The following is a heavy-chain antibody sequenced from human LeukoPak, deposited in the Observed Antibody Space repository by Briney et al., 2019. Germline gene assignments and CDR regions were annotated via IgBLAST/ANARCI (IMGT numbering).Heavy chain of an antibody. CDR1: GFTFSSYW. CDR2: IKQDGTEK. V-gene: IGHV3-7*01. CDR3: ARDPAPVSHDYSYFDY. J-gene: IGHJ4*02. Sequence: GGSLRLSCAASGFTFSSYWMSWVRQAPGQGLEWVANIKQDGTEKYYVDSVKGRFTISRDNTKKSLYLQMNSLRAEDTAVYYCARDPAPVSHDYSYFDYWGQGTLVTVSS. D-gene: IGHD4-11*01.